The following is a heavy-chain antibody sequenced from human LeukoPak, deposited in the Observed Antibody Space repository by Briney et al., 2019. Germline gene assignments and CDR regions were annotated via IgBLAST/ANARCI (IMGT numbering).Heavy chain of an antibody. D-gene: IGHD4-17*01. J-gene: IGHJ4*02. CDR2: ISAYNGNT. Sequence: ASVKVSCKASGYTFTSYGISWVRQAPGQGLERMGWISAYNGNTNYAQKLQGRVTMTTDTSTSTAYMELRSLRSDDTAVYYCARADYGDYESDYWGQGTLVTVSS. CDR1: GYTFTSYG. CDR3: ARADYGDYESDY. V-gene: IGHV1-18*01.